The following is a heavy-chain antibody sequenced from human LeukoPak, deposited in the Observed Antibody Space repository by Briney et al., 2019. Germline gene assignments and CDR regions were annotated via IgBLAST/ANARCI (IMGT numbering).Heavy chain of an antibody. CDR3: AKSGTSGYAFDY. J-gene: IGHJ4*02. V-gene: IGHV3-9*03. D-gene: IGHD3-22*01. Sequence: GRSLRLSCAAYGFTFDDYAMHWVRQAPGKGLEWVAGISWNSGSIGYADSVKGRFTISRDEAKNYLYLQMDSLRAEDMALYYCAKSGTSGYAFDYWGQGTLVTVSS. CDR2: ISWNSGSI. CDR1: GFTFDDYA.